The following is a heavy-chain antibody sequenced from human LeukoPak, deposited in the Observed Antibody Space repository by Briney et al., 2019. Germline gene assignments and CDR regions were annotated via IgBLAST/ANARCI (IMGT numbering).Heavy chain of an antibody. V-gene: IGHV1-46*01. CDR2: INLSGGST. Sequence: GASVKVSCKASGYTFTSYYMHWVRQAPGQGLEWMGIINLSGGSTSYAQKFQGRVTMTRDTSTSTVYMELSSLRSEDTAVYYCAREGGRFLEWLFPETEYFQHWGQGTLVTVSS. CDR1: GYTFTSYY. J-gene: IGHJ1*01. CDR3: AREGGRFLEWLFPETEYFQH. D-gene: IGHD3-3*01.